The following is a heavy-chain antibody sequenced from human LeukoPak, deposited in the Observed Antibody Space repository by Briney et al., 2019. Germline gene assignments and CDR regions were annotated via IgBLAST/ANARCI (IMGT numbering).Heavy chain of an antibody. Sequence: GGSLRLPCAASGFIFSDFYMGWIRQAPGKGLEWVSYISISGTTTNYADSVKGRFTISRDDARNSLYLQMNSLRAEDTAVYYCAKDILAAGLFFDYWGQGTLVTVSS. J-gene: IGHJ4*02. CDR1: GFIFSDFY. D-gene: IGHD6-13*01. V-gene: IGHV3-11*01. CDR2: ISISGTTT. CDR3: AKDILAAGLFFDY.